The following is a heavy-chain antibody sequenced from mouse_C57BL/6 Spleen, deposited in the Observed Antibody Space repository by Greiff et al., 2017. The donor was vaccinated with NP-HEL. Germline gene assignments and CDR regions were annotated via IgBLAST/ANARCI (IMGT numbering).Heavy chain of an antibody. V-gene: IGHV1-53*01. CDR2: INPSNGGT. Sequence: QVQLQQPGTELVKPGASVKLSCKASGYTFTSYWMHWVKQRPGQGLEWIGNINPSNGGTNYNEKFKSKATLTVDKSSGTAYMQLSSLTSEDSAVYYGARGGFYYGSSPGWYVDVWGTGTTVTVSS. D-gene: IGHD1-1*01. CDR1: GYTFTSYW. CDR3: ARGGFYYGSSPGWYVDV. J-gene: IGHJ1*03.